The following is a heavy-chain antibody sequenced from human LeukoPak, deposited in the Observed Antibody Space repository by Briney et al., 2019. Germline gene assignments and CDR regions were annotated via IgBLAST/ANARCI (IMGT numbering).Heavy chain of an antibody. CDR1: GFTFSSHW. J-gene: IGHJ4*02. CDR2: MNTDGSSI. CDR3: ARGGEGYNGPGFN. D-gene: IGHD5-12*01. Sequence: PGGSLRLSCAASGFTFSSHWMHWVRQAPGKGLVWVSRMNTDGSSINYADSVKGRFTISRDNAKNTLYLQMNSLRAEDTAVYYCARGGEGYNGPGFNWVQGTLVTVSS. V-gene: IGHV3-74*01.